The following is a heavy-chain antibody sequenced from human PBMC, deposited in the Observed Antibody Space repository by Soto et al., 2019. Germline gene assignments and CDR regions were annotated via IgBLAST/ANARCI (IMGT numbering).Heavy chain of an antibody. Sequence: PGGSLRLSCAASGFTFSNAWMSWFRQAPGKGLEWVGRIKNKIDGGTADYAAAVKGRSTISRDDSKSTLYLQVNSLKSEDTALYYCTSINDRDAFDIGGQGTMDTVSS. J-gene: IGHJ3*02. CDR1: GFTFSNAW. CDR2: IKNKIDGGTA. V-gene: IGHV3-15*01. D-gene: IGHD1-1*01. CDR3: TSINDRDAFDI.